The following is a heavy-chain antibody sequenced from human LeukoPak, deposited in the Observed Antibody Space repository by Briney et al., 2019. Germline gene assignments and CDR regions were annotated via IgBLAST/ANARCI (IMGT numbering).Heavy chain of an antibody. CDR3: AKDSRDGSGSYLFDY. Sequence: PGGSLRLSCAASGFTFSSYAMSWVRQAPGKGLEWVSAISGSGGSTYYADSGKGRFTISRDNSKNTLYLQMNSLRAEDTAVYYCAKDSRDGSGSYLFDYWGQGTLVTVSS. D-gene: IGHD3-10*01. J-gene: IGHJ4*02. V-gene: IGHV3-23*01. CDR2: ISGSGGST. CDR1: GFTFSSYA.